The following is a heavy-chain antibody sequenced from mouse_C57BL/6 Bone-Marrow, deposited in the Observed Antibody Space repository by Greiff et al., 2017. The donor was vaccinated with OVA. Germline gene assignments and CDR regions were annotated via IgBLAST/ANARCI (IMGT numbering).Heavy chain of an antibody. V-gene: IGHV5-16*01. J-gene: IGHJ2*01. Sequence: EVKLVESEGGLVQPGSSMKLSCTASGFTFSDYYMAWVRQVPDTGLEWVANINYDGSSTYYLDSLKSRFIISRDNATNILYLQMSSLKSEDTATYYCARGGPYGGYFDYWGQGTTLTVSS. CDR2: INYDGSST. CDR1: GFTFSDYY. D-gene: IGHD1-1*02. CDR3: ARGGPYGGYFDY.